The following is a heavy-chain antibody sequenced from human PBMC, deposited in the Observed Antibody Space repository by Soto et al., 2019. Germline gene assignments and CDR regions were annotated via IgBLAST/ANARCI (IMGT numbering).Heavy chain of an antibody. J-gene: IGHJ6*02. CDR2: IYHSGST. CDR3: ARAGGEISDYAVYDYGMDV. Sequence: QLQLQESGSGLVKPSQTLSLTCAVSGGSISSGGYSWSWIRQPPGKGLEWIGYIYHSGSTYYNPSLKRRVTISVDRSKNQFSRKLSSVTAADTAVYYCARAGGEISDYAVYDYGMDVWGQGTTVTVSS. D-gene: IGHD5-12*01. V-gene: IGHV4-30-2*01. CDR1: GGSISSGGYS.